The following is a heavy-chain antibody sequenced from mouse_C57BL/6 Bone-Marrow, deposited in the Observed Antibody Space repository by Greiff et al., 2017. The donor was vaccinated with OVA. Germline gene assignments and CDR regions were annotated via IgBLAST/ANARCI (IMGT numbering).Heavy chain of an antibody. Sequence: QFKQQQPVAELVKPGASVKLSCKASGYTFTSYWMHWVKQRPGRGLEWIGRIDPNSGGTKYNEKFKSKATLTVDKPSSTAYMQLSSLTSEDSAVYYCARSRLRPYYYAMDYWGQGTSVTVSS. J-gene: IGHJ4*01. CDR1: GYTFTSYW. CDR3: ARSRLRPYYYAMDY. V-gene: IGHV1-72*01. CDR2: IDPNSGGT. D-gene: IGHD2-4*01.